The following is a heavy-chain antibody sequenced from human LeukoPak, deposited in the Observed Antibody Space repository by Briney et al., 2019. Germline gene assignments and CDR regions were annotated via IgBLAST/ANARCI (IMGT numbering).Heavy chain of an antibody. CDR3: ARVIRAAPGKGYFDY. J-gene: IGHJ4*02. D-gene: IGHD6-13*01. CDR2: ISGSGGST. Sequence: PGGSLRLSCATSGFIFSTCALSWVRQAPGKGLEWASSISGSGGSTYHADSVKGRFTISRDSSKSTLYLQMNSLRAEDTAIYYCARVIRAAPGKGYFDYWGQGTLVTVSS. V-gene: IGHV3-23*01. CDR1: GFIFSTCA.